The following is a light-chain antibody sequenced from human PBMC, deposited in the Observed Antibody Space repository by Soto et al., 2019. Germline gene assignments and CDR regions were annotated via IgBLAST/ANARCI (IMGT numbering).Light chain of an antibody. CDR2: ADS. CDR1: QSVSGY. Sequence: LSCRASQSVSGYIGWYQQKPGQAPRLLIYADSNRATGIPARFSGSGSGTDFTLTISSLEPEDFSVYYCQQRYNWPITFGQGTRLEIK. V-gene: IGKV3-11*01. CDR3: QQRYNWPIT. J-gene: IGKJ5*01.